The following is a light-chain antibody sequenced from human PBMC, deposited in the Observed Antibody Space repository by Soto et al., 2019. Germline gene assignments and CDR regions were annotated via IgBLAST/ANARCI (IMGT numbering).Light chain of an antibody. CDR3: QQYGSSPPRT. Sequence: EIVLTQSPGTLSVSPGERVSLXSTASQTVNSGYLAWYQHKPGQAPRLLIYGASPRATGIPARFSGSGSGADFTLSISRLEPEDFAVYYCQQYGSSPPRTFGQGTKVDIK. V-gene: IGKV3-20*01. CDR2: GAS. J-gene: IGKJ1*01. CDR1: QTVNSGY.